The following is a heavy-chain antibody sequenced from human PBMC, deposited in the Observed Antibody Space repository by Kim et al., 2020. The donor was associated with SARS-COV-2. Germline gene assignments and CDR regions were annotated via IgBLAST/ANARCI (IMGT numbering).Heavy chain of an antibody. D-gene: IGHD2-21*02. V-gene: IGHV4-39*01. J-gene: IGHJ4*02. CDR3: ARASGEHIVVVTAIHFDY. Sequence: SRVTISVDTSKNQFSLKLSSVTAADTAVYYCARASGEHIVVVTAIHFDYWGQGTLVTVSS.